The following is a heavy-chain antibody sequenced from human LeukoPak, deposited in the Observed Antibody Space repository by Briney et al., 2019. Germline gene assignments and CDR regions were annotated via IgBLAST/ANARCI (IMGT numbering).Heavy chain of an antibody. J-gene: IGHJ4*02. CDR1: GFTFNDYW. CDR3: ARRTETGTYDY. D-gene: IGHD1-1*01. Sequence: PGGSLRLSCAASGFTFNDYWMHSVRHAPGKGLLWVSRINTDGSSTDYADSVKGRFTISRDNAKNTLYLQMDSLRAEDSAVYYCARRTETGTYDYWGQGTLVTAS. V-gene: IGHV3-74*01. CDR2: INTDGSST.